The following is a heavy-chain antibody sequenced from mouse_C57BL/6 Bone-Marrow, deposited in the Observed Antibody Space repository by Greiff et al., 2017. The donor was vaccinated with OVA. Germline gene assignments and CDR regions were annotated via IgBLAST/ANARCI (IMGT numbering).Heavy chain of an antibody. CDR3: ARDAPKYYAMDY. J-gene: IGHJ4*01. CDR1: GFTFSDFY. V-gene: IGHV7-1*01. Sequence: EVKLMESGGGLVQSGRSLRLSCATSGFTFSDFYMEWVRQAPGKGLEWIAASRNKANDYTTEYSASVKGRFIVSRDTSQSILYLQMNALRAEDTAIYYCARDAPKYYAMDYWGQGTSVTVSS. CDR2: SRNKANDYTT.